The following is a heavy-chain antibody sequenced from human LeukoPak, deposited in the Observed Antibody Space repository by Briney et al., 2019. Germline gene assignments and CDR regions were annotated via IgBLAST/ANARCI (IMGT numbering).Heavy chain of an antibody. Sequence: PSETLSLTCTVSGGSISSYYWSWIRQPPGKGLEWIGYIYYSGSTNYNPSLKSRVTISVGMSKNQFSLKLSSVTAADTAVYYCATVAVRSTSWYVNYWGQGTLVTVSS. CDR2: IYYSGST. CDR1: GGSISSYY. CDR3: ATVAVRSTSWYVNY. D-gene: IGHD6-13*01. V-gene: IGHV4-59*08. J-gene: IGHJ4*02.